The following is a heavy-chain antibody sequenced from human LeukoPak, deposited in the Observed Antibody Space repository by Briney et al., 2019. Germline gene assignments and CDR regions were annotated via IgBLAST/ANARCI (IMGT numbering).Heavy chain of an antibody. D-gene: IGHD3-22*01. CDR3: ARGERGDSSGYYSIDY. Sequence: SATLSLTSAVYGGSFSGYYWSWIRQPPGKELEWIGEINHSGSTNYNPSLKSRVTISVDTSKNQFSLKLSSVTAADTAVYYCARGERGDSSGYYSIDYWGQGTLVTVSS. V-gene: IGHV4-34*01. CDR2: INHSGST. CDR1: GGSFSGYY. J-gene: IGHJ4*02.